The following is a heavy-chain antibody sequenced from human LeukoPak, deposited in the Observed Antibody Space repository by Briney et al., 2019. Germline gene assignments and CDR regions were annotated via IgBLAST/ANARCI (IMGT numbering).Heavy chain of an antibody. CDR1: GYTFTGYY. CDR2: INPNSGGT. J-gene: IGHJ3*02. CDR3: ARNGYYYDSNDAFDI. D-gene: IGHD3-22*01. Sequence: ASVKVSCKASGYTFTGYYMHWVRQAPGQGLEWMVWINPNSGGTNYAQKFQGRVTMTRDTSISTAYMELSRLRSDDTAVYYCARNGYYYDSNDAFDIWGQGTMVTVSS. V-gene: IGHV1-2*02.